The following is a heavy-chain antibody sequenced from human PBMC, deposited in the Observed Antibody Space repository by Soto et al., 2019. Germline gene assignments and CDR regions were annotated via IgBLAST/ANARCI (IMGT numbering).Heavy chain of an antibody. Sequence: PGGSLRLSCAASGFTFSSYWMSWVRQAPGKGLEWVANIKQDGSEKYYVDSVKGRFTISRDNAKNSLYLQMNSLRAEDTAVYYCARADIYCSGGSCWGFKLDYWGQGTLVTVSS. J-gene: IGHJ4*02. V-gene: IGHV3-7*01. D-gene: IGHD2-15*01. CDR1: GFTFSSYW. CDR2: IKQDGSEK. CDR3: ARADIYCSGGSCWGFKLDY.